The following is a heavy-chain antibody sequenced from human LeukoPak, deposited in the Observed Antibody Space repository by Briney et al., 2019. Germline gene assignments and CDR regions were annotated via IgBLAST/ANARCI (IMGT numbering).Heavy chain of an antibody. V-gene: IGHV3-30*02. CDR1: GFTFSSYG. J-gene: IGHJ6*03. CDR2: IRYDGSNK. D-gene: IGHD3-3*01. CDR3: AKEDRAYYDFWSGYSTKHMDV. Sequence: GGSLRLSXAASGFTFSSYGMHWVRQAPGKGLEWVAFIRYDGSNKYYADSVKGRFTISRDNSKNTLYLQMNSLRAEDTAVYYCAKEDRAYYDFWSGYSTKHMDVWGKGTTVTVSS.